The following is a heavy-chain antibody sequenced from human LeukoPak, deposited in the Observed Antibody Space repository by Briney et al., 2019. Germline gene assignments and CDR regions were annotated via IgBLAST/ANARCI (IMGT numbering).Heavy chain of an antibody. D-gene: IGHD6-19*01. V-gene: IGHV3-15*01. Sequence: RPGGSLRLSCATSGFSFYDAWLSRVRQAPGKGLEWVGRIKGRSAGGTTDYAAPLKGRFTISRDDSKNTLFLQMNSLKTEDTAVYYCATDRRSSWYAWYYFHYWGQGTLVTVSS. CDR1: GFSFYDAW. CDR2: IKGRSAGGTT. J-gene: IGHJ4*02. CDR3: ATDRRSSWYAWYYFHY.